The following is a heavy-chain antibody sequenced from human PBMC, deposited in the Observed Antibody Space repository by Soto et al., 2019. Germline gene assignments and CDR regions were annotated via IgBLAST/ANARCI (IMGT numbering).Heavy chain of an antibody. CDR2: IWYDGSNK. J-gene: IGHJ5*02. Sequence: AGGSLRLSCAASGFTFSSYGIHWVRQAPGKGLEWVGIIWYDGSNKYYADSVKGRFTISRDSSKNTVYLQMDSLRVEDTAIYFCTRVCTGGTCYFDPWGQGTQVTVSS. CDR3: TRVCTGGTCYFDP. V-gene: IGHV3-33*01. CDR1: GFTFSSYG. D-gene: IGHD2-8*02.